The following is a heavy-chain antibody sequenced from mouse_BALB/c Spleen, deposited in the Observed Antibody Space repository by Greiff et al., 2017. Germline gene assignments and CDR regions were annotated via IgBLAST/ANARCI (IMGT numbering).Heavy chain of an antibody. CDR1: GFSLTSYG. Sequence: VKLMESGPGLVQPSQCLSITCTVSGFSLTSYGVHWVRQSPGKGLEWLGVIWSGGSTDYNAAFISRLSISKDNSKSQVFFKMNSLQANDTAIYYCARSPHYYGSRGGYFDVWGAGTTVTVSS. J-gene: IGHJ1*01. CDR2: IWSGGST. D-gene: IGHD1-1*01. CDR3: ARSPHYYGSRGGYFDV. V-gene: IGHV2-2*02.